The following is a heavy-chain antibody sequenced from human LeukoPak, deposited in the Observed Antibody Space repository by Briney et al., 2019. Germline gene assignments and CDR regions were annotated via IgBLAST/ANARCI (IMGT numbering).Heavy chain of an antibody. D-gene: IGHD3-22*01. Sequence: ASVKVSCKVSGYTLTELSMHWVRQAPGKGLEWMGGFDPEDGETIYAQKFQGRVTITTDESTSTAYMELSSLRSEDTAVYYCARGVREYYDSSYYFDYWGQGTLVTVSS. CDR1: GYTLTELS. J-gene: IGHJ4*02. CDR2: FDPEDGET. CDR3: ARGVREYYDSSYYFDY. V-gene: IGHV1-24*01.